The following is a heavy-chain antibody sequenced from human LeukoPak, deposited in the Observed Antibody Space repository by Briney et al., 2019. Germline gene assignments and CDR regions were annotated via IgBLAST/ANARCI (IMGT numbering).Heavy chain of an antibody. CDR2: INPSGGST. D-gene: IGHD6-13*01. J-gene: IGHJ4*02. CDR3: ARDGISRIAAAE. CDR1: GYTFTSYY. Sequence: ASVKVSCKASGYTFTSYYMHWVRQAPGQGLEWMGIINPSGGSTSYAQKFQGRVTMTTDTSTSTAYMELRSLRSDDTAVYYCARDGISRIAAAEWGQGTLVTVSS. V-gene: IGHV1-46*01.